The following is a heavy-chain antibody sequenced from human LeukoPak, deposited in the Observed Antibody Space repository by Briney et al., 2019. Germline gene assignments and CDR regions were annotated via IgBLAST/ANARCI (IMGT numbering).Heavy chain of an antibody. CDR3: ARAVIRGPQWLVAGWFNG. J-gene: IGHJ5*02. Sequence: GASVKVSCKASGYTFSSYAINWVRQAPGQGLEWMGWITSYNGNTNYAENFQGRVTMTTDTSTNTAYMEMRSLRSDGSAVYYCARAVIRGPQWLVAGWFNGWGQGTLVTVSS. CDR2: ITSYNGNT. V-gene: IGHV1-18*01. CDR1: GYTFSSYA. D-gene: IGHD6-19*01.